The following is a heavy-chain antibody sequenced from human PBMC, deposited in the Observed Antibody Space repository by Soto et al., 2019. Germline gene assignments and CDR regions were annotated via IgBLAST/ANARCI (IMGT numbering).Heavy chain of an antibody. CDR2: ISGSGGST. J-gene: IGHJ4*02. CDR3: AKSGRQQLVDY. D-gene: IGHD6-6*01. V-gene: IGHV3-23*01. CDR1: VFTFSSYA. Sequence: GGALTLSCAASVFTFSSYAMSWVRQAPGKGLEWVSAISGSGGSTYYADSVKGRFTISRDNSKNTLYLQMNSLRAEDTAVYYCAKSGRQQLVDYWGQGTLVTVSS.